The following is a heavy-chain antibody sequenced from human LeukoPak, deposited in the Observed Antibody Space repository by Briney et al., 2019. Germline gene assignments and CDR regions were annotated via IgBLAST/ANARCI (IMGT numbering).Heavy chain of an antibody. CDR1: GYTFTSYG. CDR2: ISAYTGNT. J-gene: IGHJ4*02. Sequence: ASVKVSCKASGYTFTSYGISWGRQAPGQGLEWMGWISAYTGNTKYIQKLQGRVTMTTDTSTSTAYMELRSLRSDDTAVYYCARRSHCGGNCIFDYWGQGTLVTVSS. CDR3: ARRSHCGGNCIFDY. D-gene: IGHD2-21*02. V-gene: IGHV1-18*01.